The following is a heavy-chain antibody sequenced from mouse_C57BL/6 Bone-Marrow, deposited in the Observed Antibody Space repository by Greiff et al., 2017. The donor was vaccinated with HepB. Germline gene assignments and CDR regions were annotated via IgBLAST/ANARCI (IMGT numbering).Heavy chain of an antibody. CDR1: GFTFSDYY. CDR3: ARLDGYYGSAMDY. V-gene: IGHV5-12*01. Sequence: EVKLVESGGGLVQPGGSLKLSCAASGFTFSDYYMYWVRQTPEKRLEWVAYISNGGGSTYYPDTVKGRFTISRDNAKNTLYLQMSRLKSEDTAMYYCARLDGYYGSAMDYWGQGTSVTVSS. CDR2: ISNGGGST. D-gene: IGHD2-3*01. J-gene: IGHJ4*01.